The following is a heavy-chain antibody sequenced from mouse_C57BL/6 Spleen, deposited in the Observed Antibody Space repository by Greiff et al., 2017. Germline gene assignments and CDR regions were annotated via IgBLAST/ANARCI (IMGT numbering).Heavy chain of an antibody. V-gene: IGHV5-6*01. D-gene: IGHD1-1*01. J-gene: IGHJ1*03. Sequence: SGGDLVKPGGSLKLSCAASGFTFSSYGMSWVRQTPDKRLEWVATISSGGSYTYYPDSVKGRFTISRDNAKNTLYLQMSSLKSEDTAMYYCASLFYGSSLSYWYFDVWGTGTTVTVSS. CDR1: GFTFSSYG. CDR3: ASLFYGSSLSYWYFDV. CDR2: ISSGGSYT.